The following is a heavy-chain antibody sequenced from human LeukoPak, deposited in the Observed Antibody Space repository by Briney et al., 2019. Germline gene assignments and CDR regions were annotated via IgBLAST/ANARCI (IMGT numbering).Heavy chain of an antibody. CDR3: AKDLQWELPRGDALDI. Sequence: ASVKVSCKASGFTFTTYYMHWVRQAPGQGLEWMGWINPKSGGTNYAQNFQGRVTMTRNTSISTAYMELSRLRSDDTAVYYCAKDLQWELPRGDALDIWGQGAMVTVSS. CDR1: GFTFTTYY. CDR2: INPKSGGT. V-gene: IGHV1-2*02. D-gene: IGHD1-26*01. J-gene: IGHJ3*02.